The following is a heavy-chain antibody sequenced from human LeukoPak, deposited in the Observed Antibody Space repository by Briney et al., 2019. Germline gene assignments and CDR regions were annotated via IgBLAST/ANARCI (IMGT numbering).Heavy chain of an antibody. J-gene: IGHJ6*03. CDR3: ARISSSSSYYYYYYYMDV. Sequence: SETLSLTCTVSGGSISSYYWSWIRQPPGKGLEWIGYIYTSGSTNYNPSLKGRVTISVDTSKNQFSLKLSSVTAADTAVYYCARISSSSSYYYYYYYMDVWGKGTTVTVSS. V-gene: IGHV4-4*09. CDR2: IYTSGST. D-gene: IGHD6-6*01. CDR1: GGSISSYY.